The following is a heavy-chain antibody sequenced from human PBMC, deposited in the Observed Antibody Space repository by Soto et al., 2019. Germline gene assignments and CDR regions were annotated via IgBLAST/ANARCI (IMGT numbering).Heavy chain of an antibody. CDR2: ISYDGSNK. J-gene: IGHJ5*02. D-gene: IGHD6-6*01. Sequence: GGSLRLSCAASGFTFSSYAMHWVRPAPGKGLEWVAVISYDGSNKYYADSVKVRFTISRNNSKNTLYLQMNSLRAEDTAVYYCARDKGKGIAARCFDPWVQGTLVTVSS. CDR3: ARDKGKGIAARCFDP. CDR1: GFTFSSYA. V-gene: IGHV3-30-3*01.